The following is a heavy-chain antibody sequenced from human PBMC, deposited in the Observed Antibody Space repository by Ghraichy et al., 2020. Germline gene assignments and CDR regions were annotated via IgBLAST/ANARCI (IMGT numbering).Heavy chain of an antibody. CDR1: GFSFSSYA. J-gene: IGHJ4*02. D-gene: IGHD2-15*01. CDR3: AKGGCGGASCYLDY. CDR2: ISGSGGTT. V-gene: IGHV3-23*01. Sequence: GGSLRLSCAASGFSFSSYAMNWVRQAPGKGLEWVSGISGSGGTTYDADSVKGRFTISRDNSKNTLYLQMNSLRADDTALYFCAKGGCGGASCYLDYWGQGTLVTVSS.